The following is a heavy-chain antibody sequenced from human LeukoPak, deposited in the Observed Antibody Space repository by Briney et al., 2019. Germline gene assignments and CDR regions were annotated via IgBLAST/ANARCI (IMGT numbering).Heavy chain of an antibody. J-gene: IGHJ4*02. V-gene: IGHV3-21*01. D-gene: IGHD3-22*01. CDR1: GFTFSSYS. Sequence: PGGSLRLSCAASGFTFSSYSMNWVRQAPGKRLEWVSSISSSSSYIYYADSVKGRFTISRDNAKNSLYLQMNSLRAEDTAVYYCARDEDSSGYCDYWGQGTLVTVSS. CDR3: ARDEDSSGYCDY. CDR2: ISSSSSYI.